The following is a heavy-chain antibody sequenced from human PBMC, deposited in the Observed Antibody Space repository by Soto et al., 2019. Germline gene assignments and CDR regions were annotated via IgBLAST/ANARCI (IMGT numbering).Heavy chain of an antibody. CDR1: SGSISGYW. V-gene: IGHV4-59*08. D-gene: IGHD2-21*01. CDR2: IYYSGNT. CDR3: ARRYSSGEFDF. Sequence: SETLSLTCTVSSGSISGYWWSWIRQPPGKGLEWIGYIYYSGNTNYNPSLKSRVTISVDMSKNQFSLKLSSVTVADTAIYYCARRYSSGEFDFWGQGTLVTVSS. J-gene: IGHJ4*02.